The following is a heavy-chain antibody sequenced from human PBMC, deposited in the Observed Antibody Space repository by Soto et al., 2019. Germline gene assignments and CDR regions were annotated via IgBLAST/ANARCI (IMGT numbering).Heavy chain of an antibody. Sequence: QAQLVEYGGGMVQPGRSLRLSCVASGVTFNRYAMHWVRQAPGKGLEWVAVISYDGSNKYYADSVKGRFTISRDNSNNTLYLQMNTLKAEDSAVYYCSRDHQYQLPSDVWGQGTTVTVST. V-gene: IGHV3-30*04. J-gene: IGHJ6*01. D-gene: IGHD2-2*01. CDR2: ISYDGSNK. CDR3: SRDHQYQLPSDV. CDR1: GVTFNRYA.